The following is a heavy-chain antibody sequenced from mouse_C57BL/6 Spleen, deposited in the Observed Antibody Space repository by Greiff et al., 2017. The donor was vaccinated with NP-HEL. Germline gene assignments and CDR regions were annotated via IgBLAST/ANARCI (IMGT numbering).Heavy chain of an antibody. CDR1: GYTFTSYW. J-gene: IGHJ1*03. CDR2: IYPGSGST. Sequence: QVQLKQPGAELVKPGASVKMSCKASGYTFTSYWITWVKQRPGQGLEWIGDIYPGSGSTKYNEKFKSKANMTVDTSSSTAYMQLSILTSEDSAVYYWSRRLYYGNYWYFDVWGTGTTVTVSS. V-gene: IGHV1-55*01. CDR3: SRRLYYGNYWYFDV. D-gene: IGHD2-1*01.